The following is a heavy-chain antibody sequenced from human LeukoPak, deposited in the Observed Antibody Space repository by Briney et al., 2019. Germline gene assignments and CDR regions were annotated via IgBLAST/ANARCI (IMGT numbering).Heavy chain of an antibody. J-gene: IGHJ3*02. CDR2: IIPVFHTT. CDR1: GGSFRGHG. CDR3: ARARSTVLNDAYDI. D-gene: IGHD2-2*01. V-gene: IGHV1-69*05. Sequence: SVTVSCKASGGSFRGHGISWVRQAPGQGPQWMGGIIPVFHTTNYAQEFQGSVTLIIDESTSMAYMELSSLRSDDTAVYFCARARSTVLNDAYDIWGQGRTVTLSS.